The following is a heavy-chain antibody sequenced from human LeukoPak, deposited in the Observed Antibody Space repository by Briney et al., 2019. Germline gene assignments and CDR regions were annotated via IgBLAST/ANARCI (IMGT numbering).Heavy chain of an antibody. J-gene: IGHJ4*02. D-gene: IGHD5-18*01. CDR1: GGSISSGDYY. V-gene: IGHV4-30-4*08. CDR3: ARGLDTAMLNY. CDR2: NYYSGST. Sequence: SQTLSLTCTVSGGSISSGDYYWTWIRQPPGKGLEWIGYNYYSGSTSYNPSLKSRVTISVDTSKNQFSLRLSSVTAADTAAYYCARGLDTAMLNYWGQGTLVTVSS.